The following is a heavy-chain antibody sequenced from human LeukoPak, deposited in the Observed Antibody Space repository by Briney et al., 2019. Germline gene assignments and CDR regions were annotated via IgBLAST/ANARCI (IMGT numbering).Heavy chain of an antibody. D-gene: IGHD5-18*01. Sequence: SETLSLTCTVSGGSVSSGSYYWSWIRQPPGKGLEWIGYIYYSGSTNYNPSLKSRVTISVDTSKNQFSLKLSSVTAADTAVYYCARWARYGHLFDYWGQGTLVTVSS. V-gene: IGHV4-61*01. J-gene: IGHJ4*02. CDR3: ARWARYGHLFDY. CDR2: IYYSGST. CDR1: GGSVSSGSYY.